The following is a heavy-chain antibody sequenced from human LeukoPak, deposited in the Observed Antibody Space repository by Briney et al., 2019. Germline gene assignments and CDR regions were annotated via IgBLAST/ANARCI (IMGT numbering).Heavy chain of an antibody. CDR3: LPLLDSDFDY. CDR1: GFTFSSYG. V-gene: IGHV3-33*01. Sequence: PGGSLRLSCATSGFTFSSYGMHRVRQAPGKGLEWVAVIWYDGSNKYYADSVKGRFTISRDNSKNTLYLQMNSLRAEDTGVYYCLPLLDSDFDYWGQGTLVTVSS. D-gene: IGHD1-26*01. CDR2: IWYDGSNK. J-gene: IGHJ4*02.